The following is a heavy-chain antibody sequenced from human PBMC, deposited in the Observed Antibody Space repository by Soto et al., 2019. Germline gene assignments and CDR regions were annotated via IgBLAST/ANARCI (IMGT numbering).Heavy chain of an antibody. Sequence: EVQLLESGGVLVQPGGSLRLSCAASGFTFSSYAMSWVRQAPGKGLEWVSAISGSGVSTYYADSVKGRFTISRDNSKKTLYLQMNSLRADDTAVYYCAKEEAYSSGWGSFDYWGQGTLVNVSS. J-gene: IGHJ4*02. CDR1: GFTFSSYA. V-gene: IGHV3-23*01. CDR2: ISGSGVST. D-gene: IGHD6-19*01. CDR3: AKEEAYSSGWGSFDY.